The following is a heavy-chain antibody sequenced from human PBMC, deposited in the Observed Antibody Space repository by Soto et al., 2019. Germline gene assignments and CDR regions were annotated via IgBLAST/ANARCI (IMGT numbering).Heavy chain of an antibody. D-gene: IGHD1-26*01. J-gene: IGHJ4*02. V-gene: IGHV1-69*13. Sequence: GASVKVSCKASGGTFSSYAISWVRQAPGQGLEWMGGIIPIFGTANYAQKFQGRVTITADESTSTAYMELSSLRSEDTAVYYCARDHRGAEYSGSYYGPNPPLYYFDYWGQGTLVTVSS. CDR1: GGTFSSYA. CDR3: ARDHRGAEYSGSYYGPNPPLYYFDY. CDR2: IIPIFGTA.